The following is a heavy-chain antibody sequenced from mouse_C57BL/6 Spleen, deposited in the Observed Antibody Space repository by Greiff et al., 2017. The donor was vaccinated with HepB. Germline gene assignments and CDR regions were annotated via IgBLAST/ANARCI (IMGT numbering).Heavy chain of an antibody. D-gene: IGHD1-1*01. CDR3: ARPHGSSYSWYFDV. CDR2: ISSGGSYT. J-gene: IGHJ1*03. CDR1: GFTFSSYG. Sequence: EVQLQESGGDLVKPGGSLKLSCAASGFTFSSYGMSWVRQTPDKRLEWVATISSGGSYTYYPDSVKGRFTISRDNAKNTLYLQMSSLKSEDTAMYYCARPHGSSYSWYFDVWGTGTTVTVSS. V-gene: IGHV5-6*01.